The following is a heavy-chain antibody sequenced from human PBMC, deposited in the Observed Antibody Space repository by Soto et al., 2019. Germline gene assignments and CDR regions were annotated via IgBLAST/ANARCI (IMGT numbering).Heavy chain of an antibody. CDR2: IYYSGST. D-gene: IGHD3-9*01. Sequence: LVMMSDTCSVAGGSISSYYWRWIRKHPGKGLEWIGYIYYSGSTNYNPSLKSRVTISVDTSKNQFSLKLSSVTAADTAVYYCARISRYYDILTGVLVCMDVWGQGTTVTVSS. V-gene: IGHV4-59*08. CDR1: GGSISSYY. J-gene: IGHJ6*02. CDR3: ARISRYYDILTGVLVCMDV.